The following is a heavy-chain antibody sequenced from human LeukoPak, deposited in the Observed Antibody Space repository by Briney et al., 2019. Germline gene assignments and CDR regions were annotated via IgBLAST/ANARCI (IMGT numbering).Heavy chain of an antibody. V-gene: IGHV3-7*03. CDR1: PFIFSGHW. Sequence: GGSLRLSCEASPFIFSGHWLSWVRQTPGKGLEWVASIKEDGSERQYVDSVKGRFSISRDNTKGSLFLQLNSLRAEDTAVYYCARDLGYCTNGACHTRFDYWGQGTLVTVSS. D-gene: IGHD2-8*01. CDR3: ARDLGYCTNGACHTRFDY. J-gene: IGHJ4*02. CDR2: IKEDGSER.